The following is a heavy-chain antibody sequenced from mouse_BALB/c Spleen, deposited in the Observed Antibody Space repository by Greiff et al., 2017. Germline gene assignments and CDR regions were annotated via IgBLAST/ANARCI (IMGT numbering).Heavy chain of an antibody. V-gene: IGHV1-15*01. CDR2: IHTGSGGT. CDR1: GYTFTDYE. CDR3: ERDRYVPYDMDY. Sequence: QVQLQQSGAELVRPGASVKLSCKALGYTFTDYEMHWVKQTPVHGLEWIGAIHTGSGGTAYNQKFKGKATLTADKSSSTAYMELISLTSDGSAVDYCERDRYVPYDMDYWGPGASVTVSS. D-gene: IGHD2-3*01. J-gene: IGHJ4*01.